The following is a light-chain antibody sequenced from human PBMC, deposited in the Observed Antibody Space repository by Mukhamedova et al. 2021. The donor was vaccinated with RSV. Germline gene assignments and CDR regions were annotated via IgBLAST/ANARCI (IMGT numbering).Light chain of an antibody. CDR2: DVS. CDR3: CSYADTNVVL. V-gene: IGLV2-11*03. CDR1: SGDIGGHNY. Sequence: SGDIGGHNYVSWYQQHSGEAPKFLIFDVSERPSGVPNRFSGSKSGNTAFLTISGLQADDEAYYYCCSYADTNVVLFGGGTKVTVL. J-gene: IGLJ3*02.